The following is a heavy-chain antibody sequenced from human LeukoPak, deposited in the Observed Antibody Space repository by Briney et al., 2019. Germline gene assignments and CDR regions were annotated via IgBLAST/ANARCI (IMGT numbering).Heavy chain of an antibody. CDR2: IKQDGSEK. CDR1: EFTFSTYW. Sequence: PGGSLRLSCAASEFTFSTYWMSWVRQAPGKGLEWVADIKQDGSEKYYVDSVKGRFTISRHNAKNSLFLQMNSLRAEDTAVYYCARVLRYCSGGNCYSGGLGYMDVWGKGTTVTISS. CDR3: ARVLRYCSGGNCYSGGLGYMDV. V-gene: IGHV3-7*03. J-gene: IGHJ6*03. D-gene: IGHD2-15*01.